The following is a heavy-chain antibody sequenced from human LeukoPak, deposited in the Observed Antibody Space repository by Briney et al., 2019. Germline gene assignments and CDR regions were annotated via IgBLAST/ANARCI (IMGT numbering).Heavy chain of an antibody. CDR2: IYHSGST. CDR1: GGSISSGGYY. Sequence: SQTLSLTCTVSGGSISSGGYYWSWIRQPPGKGLEWIGYIYHSGSTYYNPSLKSRVTISVDRSKNQFSLKLSFVTAADTTVYYCARDDNYYDSSGYYQWGQGTLVTVSS. D-gene: IGHD3-22*01. V-gene: IGHV4-30-2*01. CDR3: ARDDNYYDSSGYYQ. J-gene: IGHJ4*02.